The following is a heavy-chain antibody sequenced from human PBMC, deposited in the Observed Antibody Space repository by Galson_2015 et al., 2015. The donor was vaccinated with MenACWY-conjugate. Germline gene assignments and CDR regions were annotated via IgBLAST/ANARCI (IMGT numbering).Heavy chain of an antibody. D-gene: IGHD3/OR15-3a*01. CDR1: GFTFRHYW. CDR2: FYVVWCEQ. J-gene: IGHJ6*02. V-gene: IGHV3-7*03. CDR3: VRYVYYDIWTGLDSRMGV. Sequence: SQRLSYAASGFTFRHYWMLWVGPAPGRGLAWVACFYVVWCEQQYLDSVKDRFPISSDNAKNSLYLQMNSRRAEDTAVYYCVRYVYYDIWTGLDSRMGVWGQGTTVTVSS.